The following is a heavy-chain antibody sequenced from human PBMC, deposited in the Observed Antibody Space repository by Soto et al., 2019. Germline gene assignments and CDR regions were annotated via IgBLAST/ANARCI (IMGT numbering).Heavy chain of an antibody. J-gene: IGHJ5*02. V-gene: IGHV1-3*01. CDR2: INAGNGNT. Sequence: ASVKGSCKASGYTFTSYAGHWGRQATGQRLEWMGWINAGNGNTKYSQKFQGRVTITRDTSASTAYMELSSLRSEDTAVYYCARLYYDFWSGTEHNWFDPWGQGTLVTVSS. D-gene: IGHD3-3*01. CDR1: GYTFTSYA. CDR3: ARLYYDFWSGTEHNWFDP.